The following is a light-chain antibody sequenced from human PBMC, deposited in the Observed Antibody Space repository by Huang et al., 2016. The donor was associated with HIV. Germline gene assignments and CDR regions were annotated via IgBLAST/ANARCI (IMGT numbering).Light chain of an antibody. J-gene: IGKJ1*01. CDR3: QQYDSSPGT. CDR1: QSVSSGY. CDR2: GVS. V-gene: IGKV3-20*01. Sequence: EIVLTQSPGTLSLSPGERATLSCRASQSVSSGYLAWYQKRPGQAHRLLIFGVSTRATGIPDRFSGSGSVTDFTLTISRLEPEDFAVYYCQQYDSSPGTFGQGTKVEIK.